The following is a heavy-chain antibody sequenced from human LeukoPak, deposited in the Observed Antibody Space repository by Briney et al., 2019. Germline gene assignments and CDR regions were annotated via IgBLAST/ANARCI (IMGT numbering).Heavy chain of an antibody. CDR1: GYTFTIYD. D-gene: IGHD1-26*01. CDR2: MNPNSGNT. CDR3: ARVPPKSGGKGYFQH. Sequence: ASVKVSSTASGYTFTIYDINWVRQATGQGLEWMGWMNPNSGNTGYAQKFQGRVTMTRNTSISTAYMELSSLRSEDTAVYYCARVPPKSGGKGYFQHWGQGTLVTVSS. V-gene: IGHV1-8*01. J-gene: IGHJ1*01.